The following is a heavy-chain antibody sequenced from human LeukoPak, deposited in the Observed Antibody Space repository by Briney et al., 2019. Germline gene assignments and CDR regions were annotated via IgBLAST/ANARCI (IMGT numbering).Heavy chain of an antibody. J-gene: IGHJ4*02. CDR3: ARLMDTTMGHFDY. D-gene: IGHD5-18*01. Sequence: GESLKISCKGSGYSFTSYWIGWLRQMPGKGLEWMGIIYPGDSETRCSPSFQGQVTISADKSISTAYLQWSSLKASDTAMYYCARLMDTTMGHFDYWGQGTLVTVSS. CDR1: GYSFTSYW. CDR2: IYPGDSET. V-gene: IGHV5-51*01.